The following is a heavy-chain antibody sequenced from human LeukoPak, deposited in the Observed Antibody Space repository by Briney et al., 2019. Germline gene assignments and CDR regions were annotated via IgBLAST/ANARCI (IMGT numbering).Heavy chain of an antibody. Sequence: GGSLRLSCAASGFTFSSYGMHWVRQTPGKGLEWVALIRYDESDKYYADSVKGRFTISRDNSKNTLYLQMNSLRAEDTAVYYCAKNYNYYYMDVWGKGTTVTVSS. J-gene: IGHJ6*03. CDR2: IRYDESDK. CDR3: AKNYNYYYMDV. CDR1: GFTFSSYG. V-gene: IGHV3-30*02.